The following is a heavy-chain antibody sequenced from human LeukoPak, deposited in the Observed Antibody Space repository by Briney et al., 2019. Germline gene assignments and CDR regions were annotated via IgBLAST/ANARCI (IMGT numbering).Heavy chain of an antibody. J-gene: IGHJ4*02. Sequence: KPSETLALPCTVSGGLISSSSYYWGWVRPPPEKGVEWVGGFFYSGSTYYHPSLKSRVTISVDTSKNQFSLNLSSVTAADTAVYYCARTAGVAVAGSRQYFDYWGQGTLVTVSS. CDR1: GGLISSSSYY. CDR2: FFYSGST. V-gene: IGHV4-39*01. D-gene: IGHD6-19*01. CDR3: ARTAGVAVAGSRQYFDY.